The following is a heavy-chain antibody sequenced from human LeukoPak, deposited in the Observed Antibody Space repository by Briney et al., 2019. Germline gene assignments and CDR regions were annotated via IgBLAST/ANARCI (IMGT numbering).Heavy chain of an antibody. V-gene: IGHV3-23*01. CDR3: ANSPKSDY. CDR2: ISGSGGST. CDR1: GFAFSSYG. Sequence: GGSLRLSCAASGFAFSSYGMSWFRQAPGKGLEWLSAISGSGGSTYYADSVQGRFTISRDNSKNTLYLQMSSLRAEDTAVYYCANSPKSDYWGQGTLVTVSS. J-gene: IGHJ4*02.